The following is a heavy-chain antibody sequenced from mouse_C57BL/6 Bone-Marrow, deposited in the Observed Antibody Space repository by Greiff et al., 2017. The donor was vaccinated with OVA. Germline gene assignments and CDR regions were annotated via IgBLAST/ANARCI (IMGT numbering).Heavy chain of an antibody. CDR3: ARDTTVVASFDY. D-gene: IGHD1-1*01. CDR2: IYPGSGST. J-gene: IGHJ2*01. CDR1: GYTFTSYW. V-gene: IGHV1-55*01. Sequence: QVQLKQPGAELVKPGASVKMSCKASGYTFTSYWITWVKQRPGQGLEWIGDIYPGSGSTNYNEKFKSKATLTVETSSSTAYMQLSSLTSEDSAVYYCARDTTVVASFDYWGQGTTLTVSS.